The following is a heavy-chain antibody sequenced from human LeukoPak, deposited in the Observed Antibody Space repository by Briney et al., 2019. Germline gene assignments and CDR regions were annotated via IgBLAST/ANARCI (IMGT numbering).Heavy chain of an antibody. CDR2: ISSSSSTI. D-gene: IGHD4-23*01. CDR1: GFTFSSYS. Sequence: GGSLRLSCAASGFTFSSYSVNWVRQAPGKGLEWVSYISSSSSTIYYADSVRGRFTISRDNAKNSLYLQMNSLRAEDTAVYYCARDSMTTVVTEDYWGQGTLVTVSS. V-gene: IGHV3-48*04. J-gene: IGHJ4*02. CDR3: ARDSMTTVVTEDY.